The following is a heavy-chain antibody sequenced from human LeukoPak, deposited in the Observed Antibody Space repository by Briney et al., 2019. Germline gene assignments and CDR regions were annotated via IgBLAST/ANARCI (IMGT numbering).Heavy chain of an antibody. CDR3: ARVRTNYDILTGYSYYFDY. V-gene: IGHV3-66*01. J-gene: IGHJ4*02. CDR2: LYSGGST. Sequence: GGSLRLSCAASGFTVSSNYMSWVRQAPGKGLEWVSVLYSGGSTYYADSVKGRFTISRDNSKNTLYLQMNSLRAEDTAVYYCARVRTNYDILTGYSYYFDYWGQGTLVTVSS. CDR1: GFTVSSNY. D-gene: IGHD3-9*01.